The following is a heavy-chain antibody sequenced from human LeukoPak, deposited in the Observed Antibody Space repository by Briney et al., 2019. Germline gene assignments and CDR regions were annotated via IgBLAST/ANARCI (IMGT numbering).Heavy chain of an antibody. J-gene: IGHJ4*02. CDR2: IYYSGST. V-gene: IGHV4-39*01. CDR3: ASICSTTSCYKRGVDY. CDR1: GGSISSSSYY. D-gene: IGHD2-2*02. Sequence: SETLSLTCTVSGGSISSSSYYWGWIRQPPGKGLEWIGSIYYSGSTYYNPSLKSRVTISVDTSNNQFSLKLSSVTAADTAVYYCASICSTTSCYKRGVDYWGQGTLVTVSS.